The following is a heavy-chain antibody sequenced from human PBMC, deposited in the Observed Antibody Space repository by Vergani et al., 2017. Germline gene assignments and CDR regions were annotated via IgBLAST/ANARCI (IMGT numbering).Heavy chain of an antibody. CDR2: IYRTGRT. CDR3: ARRSGIVYDIFSGTQYFFDF. J-gene: IGHJ4*02. D-gene: IGHD3-9*01. CDR1: GFSIDNGYY. Sequence: QVQLQESGPGLVKPSETLSLTCAVSGFSIDNGYYWGWIRQTPGKGLEWIGSIYRTGRTHFNPSLKSRVTISVDTSNNHFSLRLNSLTAADTAVYYCARRSGIVYDIFSGTQYFFDFWGQGTLVTVSS. V-gene: IGHV4-38-2*01.